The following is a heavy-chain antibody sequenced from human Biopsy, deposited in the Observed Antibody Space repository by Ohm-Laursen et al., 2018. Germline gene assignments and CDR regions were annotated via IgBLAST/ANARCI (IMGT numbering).Heavy chain of an antibody. CDR3: ARDIMNPIGGLVARSDVFDV. V-gene: IGHV1-2*02. J-gene: IGHJ3*01. CDR2: ITPSSGGT. CDR1: GYTLTDYF. D-gene: IGHD3-16*02. Sequence: ASVKASCKASGYTLTDYFLDWVRQAPGRGPEWMGWITPSSGGTHYTQKFQDRVAMNRDTSATTGYMELSSLRSDDTAVYYCARDIMNPIGGLVARSDVFDVWGQGTMVTVSS.